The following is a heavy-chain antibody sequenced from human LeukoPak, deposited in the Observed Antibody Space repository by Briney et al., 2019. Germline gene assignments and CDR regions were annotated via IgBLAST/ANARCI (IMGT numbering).Heavy chain of an antibody. J-gene: IGHJ3*02. CDR3: ARDRDGESDI. D-gene: IGHD3-10*01. V-gene: IGHV1-69*06. CDR2: IIPIFGTA. Sequence: ASVKVSCKASGGTFSSYAISWVRQAPGQGLEWMGGIIPIFGTANYAQKFQGRVTITADKSTSTAYMELSSLRSEDTAVYYGARDRDGESDIWGQGTMVTVSS. CDR1: GGTFSSYA.